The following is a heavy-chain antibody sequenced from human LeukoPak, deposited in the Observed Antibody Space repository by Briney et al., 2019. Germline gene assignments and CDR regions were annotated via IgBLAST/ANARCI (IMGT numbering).Heavy chain of an antibody. CDR3: ARRTGRRGFDY. Sequence: PSETLSLTCAVYGGSFSGYYWSWIRQPPGKGLEWIGEINHSGSTNYNPSLKSRVTISVDTSKNQFSLKLSSVTAADTAVYYCARRTGRRGFDYWGQGTLVTVSS. CDR2: INHSGST. J-gene: IGHJ4*02. CDR1: GGSFSGYY. D-gene: IGHD1-1*01. V-gene: IGHV4-34*01.